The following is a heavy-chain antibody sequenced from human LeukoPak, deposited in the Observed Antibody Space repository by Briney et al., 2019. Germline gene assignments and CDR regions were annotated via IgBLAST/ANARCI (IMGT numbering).Heavy chain of an antibody. J-gene: IGHJ4*02. CDR2: IYNSGST. Sequence: SETLSLTCTVSGGSISSYYWNWIRQPPGKGLEWIGYIYNSGSTNYNPSLKSRVTILIDTSKNQFSLKLRSVTAADTAVYYCVRDRRYYDGSGHHYEGGFDYWGQGTLVTVSS. V-gene: IGHV4-59*01. CDR1: GGSISSYY. CDR3: VRDRRYYDGSGHHYEGGFDY. D-gene: IGHD3-22*01.